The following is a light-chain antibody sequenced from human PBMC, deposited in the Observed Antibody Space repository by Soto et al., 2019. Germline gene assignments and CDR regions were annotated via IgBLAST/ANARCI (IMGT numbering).Light chain of an antibody. CDR1: QSISSW. CDR2: KAS. J-gene: IGKJ1*01. CDR3: QQYNSYLRT. Sequence: DIQMPESPSTMSASVGARLSITGRASQSISSWLAWYPQKPGKAPKLLIYKASSLESGVPSRFSGSGSGTEFTLTISSLQPDEFATYYCQQYNSYLRTVGQGIKV. V-gene: IGKV1-5*03.